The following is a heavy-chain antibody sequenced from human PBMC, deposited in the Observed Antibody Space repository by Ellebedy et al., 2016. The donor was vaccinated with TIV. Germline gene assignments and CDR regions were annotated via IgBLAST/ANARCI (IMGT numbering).Heavy chain of an antibody. V-gene: IGHV5-51*01. J-gene: IGHJ3*02. CDR1: GYSFTNYW. D-gene: IGHD6-19*01. Sequence: GESLKISCKGSGYSFTNYWIGWVRQMPGKGLEWVGIIYPGDSDNRYSPSFQGQVTISADKSISTAYLQWSRLKASDTAMYYCARLLGSGWYASEDAFDIWGQGTMVTVSS. CDR3: ARLLGSGWYASEDAFDI. CDR2: IYPGDSDN.